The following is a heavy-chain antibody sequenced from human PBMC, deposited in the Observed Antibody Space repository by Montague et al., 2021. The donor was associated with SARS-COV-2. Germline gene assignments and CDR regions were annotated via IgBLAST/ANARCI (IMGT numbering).Heavy chain of an antibody. CDR3: ARDDYYGSAKYPSAMDV. J-gene: IGHJ6*03. Sequence: SLRLSCAASGFTFSDYAMHWVRQAPCKGLEWVAVMWSDGTNKYCAESVRGRFTISRDNSKNMFYLQMNSLTPEDTGVYYCARDDYYGSAKYPSAMDVWGKGTMVTVSS. CDR2: MWSDGTNK. V-gene: IGHV3-30*04. D-gene: IGHD3-10*01. CDR1: GFTFSDYA.